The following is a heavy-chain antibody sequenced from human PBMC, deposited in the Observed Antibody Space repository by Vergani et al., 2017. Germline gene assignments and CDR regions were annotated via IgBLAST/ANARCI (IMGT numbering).Heavy chain of an antibody. CDR2: IYHSGGA. V-gene: IGHV4-39*01. Sequence: QLHLQESGPGLVKPSETLSLTCTVSGGSITSSSYYWGWIRQPPGKGLEWIGNIYHSGGAYYNPSLKGRVTISVDTSKNQFSLEVTSVTAADTAIYFCARTESFILRYFHWALWGQGTLVTFSS. CDR3: ARTESFILRYFHWAL. D-gene: IGHD3-9*01. J-gene: IGHJ4*02. CDR1: GGSITSSSYY.